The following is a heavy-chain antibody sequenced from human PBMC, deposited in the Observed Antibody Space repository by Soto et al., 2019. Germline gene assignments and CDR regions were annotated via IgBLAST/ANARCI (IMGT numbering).Heavy chain of an antibody. CDR2: ISGGGSTT. Sequence: EVQLLESGGGLVQTEGSLRLSCEASGFTFSSYAMSWVRQAPGKGLEWVSGISGGGSTTYYADSVKGRFTISRDNSKNTLYLQLNSLRAEDTAVYYCARDQAAGGTISRYFQDWGHCTLVTVSS. CDR1: GFTFSSYA. J-gene: IGHJ1*01. CDR3: ARDQAAGGTISRYFQD. V-gene: IGHV3-23*01. D-gene: IGHD6-13*01.